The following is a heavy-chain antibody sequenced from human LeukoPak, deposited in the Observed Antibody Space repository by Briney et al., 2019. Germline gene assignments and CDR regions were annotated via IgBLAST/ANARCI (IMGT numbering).Heavy chain of an antibody. CDR1: GYTFTGYY. CDR2: INPNSGGT. CDR3: ARVWELQNRFYYYYMDV. Sequence: ASVKVSCKASGYTFTGYYMHWVRQAPGQGLEWMGWINPNSGGTNYAQKLQGRVTMTTDTSTSTAYMELRSLRSDDTAVYYCARVWELQNRFYYYYMDVWGKGTTVTVSS. J-gene: IGHJ6*03. V-gene: IGHV1-2*02. D-gene: IGHD1-26*01.